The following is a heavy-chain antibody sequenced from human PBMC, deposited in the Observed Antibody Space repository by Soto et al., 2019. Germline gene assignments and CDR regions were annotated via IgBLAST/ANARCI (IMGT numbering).Heavy chain of an antibody. CDR1: GGSFSGYY. J-gene: IGHJ5*02. V-gene: IGHV4-34*01. CDR2: INHSGST. CDR3: ARGLFDP. Sequence: QVQLQQWGAGLLKPSETLSLTCAVYGGSFSGYYWSWIRQPPGKGLEWIGEINHSGSTNYNPSLKRRFTISVDTSKNQFSLKLSSVTAADPAVYYCARGLFDPWGQGTLVTVSS.